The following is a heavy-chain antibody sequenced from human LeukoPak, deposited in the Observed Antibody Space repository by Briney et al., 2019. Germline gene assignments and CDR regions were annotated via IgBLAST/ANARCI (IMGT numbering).Heavy chain of an antibody. J-gene: IGHJ4*02. Sequence: GESLKISCKGSGYSFTSYWISWVRQLPGKGLEWMGRIDPSDSYTNYSPSFQGHVTITADKSISTAYLQWSSLKASDTAMYYCASHKAAAGGSDYWGQGTLVTVSS. V-gene: IGHV5-10-1*01. CDR3: ASHKAAAGGSDY. D-gene: IGHD6-13*01. CDR2: IDPSDSYT. CDR1: GYSFTSYW.